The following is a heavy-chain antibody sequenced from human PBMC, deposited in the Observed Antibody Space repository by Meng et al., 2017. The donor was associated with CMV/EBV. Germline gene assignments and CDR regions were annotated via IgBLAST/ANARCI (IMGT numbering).Heavy chain of an antibody. CDR2: ISYDGNNR. J-gene: IGHJ3*02. V-gene: IGHV3-30*04. CDR1: GFTFSTYV. D-gene: IGHD1-1*01. Sequence: GGSLRLSCAASGFTFSTYVLHWVRQAPGKGLEWVALISYDGNNRFYADSVEGRFTISRDNSKNIMYLQMNSLSAEDTAVYYCARGGTYNSVDAFDIWGQGTMVTVSS. CDR3: ARGGTYNSVDAFDI.